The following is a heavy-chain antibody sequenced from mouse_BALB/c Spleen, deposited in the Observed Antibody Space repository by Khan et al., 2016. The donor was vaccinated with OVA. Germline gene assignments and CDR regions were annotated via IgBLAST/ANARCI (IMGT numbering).Heavy chain of an antibody. V-gene: IGHV5-6*01. Sequence: EVELMESGGELVKPGGSLKLSCAASGFTFSSYSMSWVRQIPDKRLEWVATMSSACDYTYYPDSVKERFTISRANAKNTLYLQMSSLKTDDTAMYYCSSHLTGSFAYWGQGTLVTVSS. D-gene: IGHD4-1*01. CDR3: SSHLTGSFAY. CDR1: GFTFSSYS. CDR2: MSSACDYT. J-gene: IGHJ3*01.